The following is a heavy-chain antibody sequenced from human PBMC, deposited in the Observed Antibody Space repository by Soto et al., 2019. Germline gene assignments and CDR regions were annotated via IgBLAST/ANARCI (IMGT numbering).Heavy chain of an antibody. Sequence: PSETLSLTCAVYGGSFSGYYWSWIRQPPGKGLEWIGEINHSGSTNYNPSLKSRVTISVDTSKNQFSLNLSSVTAADTAVYYCAREGHCSSTGCPGDDWGQGTLVTVSS. CDR3: AREGHCSSTGCPGDD. V-gene: IGHV4-34*01. CDR2: INHSGST. CDR1: GGSFSGYY. D-gene: IGHD2-2*01. J-gene: IGHJ4*02.